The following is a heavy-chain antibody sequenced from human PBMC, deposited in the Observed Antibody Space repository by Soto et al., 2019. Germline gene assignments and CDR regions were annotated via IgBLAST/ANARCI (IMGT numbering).Heavy chain of an antibody. V-gene: IGHV1-46*01. CDR2: INPSGGST. CDR1: GYTFTSYY. Sequence: ASVKVSCKASGYTFTSYYMHWVRQAPGQGLEWMGIINPSGGSTSYAQKFRGRVTMTRDTSTSTVYMELSSLRSEDTAVYYCARAEDGYNTPYYYYGMDVWGQGTTVTVSS. J-gene: IGHJ6*02. D-gene: IGHD5-12*01. CDR3: ARAEDGYNTPYYYYGMDV.